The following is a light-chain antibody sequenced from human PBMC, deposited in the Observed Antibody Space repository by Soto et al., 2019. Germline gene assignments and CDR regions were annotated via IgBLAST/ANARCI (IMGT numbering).Light chain of an antibody. V-gene: IGKV3-11*01. CDR1: QSVDTF. CDR3: QQRSNWPQGLT. CDR2: DAS. Sequence: EIVLTQSPATQSLSPGERATLSCSTSQSVDTFLAWYQHKPGQAPRLLVFDASKRATGIPARFSGSGSGTDFTLTISHLEPEDFAVYYCQQRSNWPQGLTFGGGTKVEI. J-gene: IGKJ4*01.